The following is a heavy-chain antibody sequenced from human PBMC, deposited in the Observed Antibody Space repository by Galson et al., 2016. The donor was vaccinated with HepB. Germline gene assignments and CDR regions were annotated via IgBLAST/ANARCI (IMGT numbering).Heavy chain of an antibody. CDR1: GGSFSGYH. Sequence: SETLSLTCAVYGGSFSGYHWSWIRQSPAKGLEWIGEINHSGSTTYNSSLTSRVTMSVDTSKTQFSLWLRSVTAADTAVYYCAGGRGHGGYLDYFDYWGQGTLVTVSS. CDR2: INHSGST. D-gene: IGHD5-12*01. J-gene: IGHJ4*02. CDR3: AGGRGHGGYLDYFDY. V-gene: IGHV4-34*01.